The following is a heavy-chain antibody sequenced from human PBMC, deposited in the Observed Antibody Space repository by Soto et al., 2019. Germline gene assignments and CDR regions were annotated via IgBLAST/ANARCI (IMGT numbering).Heavy chain of an antibody. CDR2: IYYSGST. V-gene: IGHV4-59*01. Sequence: PSETLSLTCTFSGGSISSYYWSWIRQPPGKGLEWIGYIYYSGSTNYNPSLKSRVTISVDTSKNQFSLKLSSVTAADTAVYYCARDLNEYNDYWGQGTLVTVSS. D-gene: IGHD1-1*01. CDR1: GGSISSYY. J-gene: IGHJ4*02. CDR3: ARDLNEYNDY.